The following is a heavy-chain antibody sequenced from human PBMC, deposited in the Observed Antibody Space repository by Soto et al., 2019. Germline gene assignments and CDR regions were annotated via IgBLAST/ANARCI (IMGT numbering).Heavy chain of an antibody. CDR3: ARGVYGSGNYYTGPSAFDI. D-gene: IGHD3-10*01. J-gene: IGHJ3*02. CDR2: TIPVFNTA. CDR1: GGTLSDHG. V-gene: IGHV1-69*06. Sequence: QVQLEQSGAEVKKPGSSVKISCKASGGTLSDHGVSWLRQAPGQGLEWVGGTIPVFNTAKYAPKFQGRVMIAADKSTNIAYMELGSLRSDESAFYYCARGVYGSGNYYTGPSAFDIWGQGTLVIVSS.